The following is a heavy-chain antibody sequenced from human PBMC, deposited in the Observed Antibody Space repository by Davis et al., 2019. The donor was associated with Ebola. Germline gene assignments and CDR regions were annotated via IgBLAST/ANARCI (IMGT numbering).Heavy chain of an antibody. V-gene: IGHV3-49*03. Sequence: PGGSLRLSCTASGFTFGDYAMSWFRQAPGKGLEWVGFIRSKAYSGTTEYAASVKGRFTISRDDSKSIAYLQMNSLKTEDTAVYYCTRDGRRNYIDYWGQGTLVTVSS. CDR2: IRSKAYSGTT. J-gene: IGHJ4*02. CDR1: GFTFGDYA. CDR3: TRDGRRNYIDY.